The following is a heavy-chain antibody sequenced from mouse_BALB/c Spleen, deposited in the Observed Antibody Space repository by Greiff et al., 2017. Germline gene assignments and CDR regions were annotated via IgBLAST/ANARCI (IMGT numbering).Heavy chain of an antibody. CDR2: ISSGGST. Sequence: DVKLVESGGGLVKPGGSLKLSCAASGFTFSSYAMSWVRQTPEKRLEWVASISSGGSTYYPDSVKGRFTISRDNARNILYLQMSSLRSEDTAMYYCARGRGGNYVFDYWGQGTTLTVSS. CDR1: GFTFSSYA. V-gene: IGHV5-6-5*01. J-gene: IGHJ2*01. CDR3: ARGRGGNYVFDY. D-gene: IGHD2-1*01.